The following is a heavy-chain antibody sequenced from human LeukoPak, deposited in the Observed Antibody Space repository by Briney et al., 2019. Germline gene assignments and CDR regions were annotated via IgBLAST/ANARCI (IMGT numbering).Heavy chain of an antibody. D-gene: IGHD3-10*01. CDR1: GYTFTSYG. CDR2: ISAYNGNT. Sequence: ASVKVSCKASGYTFTSYGISWVRQAPGQGLEWMGWISAYNGNTNYAQKLQGRVTMTTDTSTSTAYTELRSLRSDGTAVYYWARIDFYGAGGTSYGGEGTLVTVSS. CDR3: ARIDFYGAGGTSY. V-gene: IGHV1-18*01. J-gene: IGHJ4*02.